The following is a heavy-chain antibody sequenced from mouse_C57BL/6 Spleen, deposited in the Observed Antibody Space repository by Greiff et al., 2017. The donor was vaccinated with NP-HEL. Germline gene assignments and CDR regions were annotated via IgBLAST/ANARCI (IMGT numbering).Heavy chain of an antibody. V-gene: IGHV5-6*01. CDR1: GFTFSSYG. J-gene: IGHJ3*01. D-gene: IGHD3-1*01. CDR2: ISSGGSYT. Sequence: EVQGVESGGDLVKPGGSLKLSRAASGFTFSSYGMSWVRQTPDKRLEWVATISSGGSYTYYPDSVKGRFTISRDNAKNTLYLQMSSLKSEDTAMYYCARHRASYWGQGTLVTVSA. CDR3: ARHRASY.